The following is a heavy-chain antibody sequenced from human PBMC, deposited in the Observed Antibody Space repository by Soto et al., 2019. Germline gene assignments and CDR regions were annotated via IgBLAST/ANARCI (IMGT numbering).Heavy chain of an antibody. D-gene: IGHD3-16*01. V-gene: IGHV3-21*06. Sequence: GGSLRLSCEASGFTFSRVSMNWVRQVPGKGLEWVASISSGSSDTWYADSMKGRFTISRDNAKNSLYLEMNSLRAEDTAVYYCARSRNFDYVSYWGPGTLVTVSS. CDR1: GFTFSRVS. CDR2: ISSGSSDT. CDR3: ARSRNFDYVSY. J-gene: IGHJ4*02.